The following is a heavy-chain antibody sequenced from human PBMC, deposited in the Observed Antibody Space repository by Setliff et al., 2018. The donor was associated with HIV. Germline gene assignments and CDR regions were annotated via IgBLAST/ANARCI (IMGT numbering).Heavy chain of an antibody. J-gene: IGHJ4*02. CDR3: ASAKGLNY. CDR1: GFTFDDYG. V-gene: IGHV3-21*01. CDR2: IGRNPIYT. Sequence: GGSLRLSCAASGFTFDDYGMSWVRQAPGKGLEWVASIGRNPIYTYYEESLRGRFTISRDNAKNSLYLQMNGLRAEDTAVYHCASAKGLNYWGQGAQVTVSS.